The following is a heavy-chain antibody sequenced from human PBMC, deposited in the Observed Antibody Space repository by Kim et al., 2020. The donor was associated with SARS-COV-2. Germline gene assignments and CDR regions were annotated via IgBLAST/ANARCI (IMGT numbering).Heavy chain of an antibody. J-gene: IGHJ3*01. CDR1: GFTFSHYA. V-gene: IGHV3-23*01. CDR2: ISGRGST. D-gene: IGHD2-2*01. Sequence: GGSLRLSWAASGFTFSHYAMSWFRQAPGTGLEWGSSISGRGSTFYAESVKGRFSSSRDNSQSTVYRQMSSLRAEDTAMYDFARVVSVPNVGDDAFSLWG. CDR3: ARVVSVPNVGDDAFSL.